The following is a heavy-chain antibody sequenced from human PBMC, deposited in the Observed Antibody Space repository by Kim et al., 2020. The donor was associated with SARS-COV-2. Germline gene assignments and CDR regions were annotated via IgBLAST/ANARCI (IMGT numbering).Heavy chain of an antibody. CDR1: GYTFTGYD. CDR2: INPNSGGT. V-gene: IGHV1-2*06. D-gene: IGHD6-19*01. J-gene: IGHJ5*02. Sequence: ASVKVSCKASGYTFTGYDMHWVRQAPGQGLEWMGRINPNSGGTNYAQKFQGRVTMTRDTSISTAYMELSRRRSDDTAVYYCARAGKSLSSGWLGHWGQGTLGPVAS. CDR3: ARAGKSLSSGWLGH.